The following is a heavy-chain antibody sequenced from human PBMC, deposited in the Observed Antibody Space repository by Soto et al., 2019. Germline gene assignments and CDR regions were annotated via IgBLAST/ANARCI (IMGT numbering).Heavy chain of an antibody. J-gene: IGHJ4*02. V-gene: IGHV1-3*01. CDR1: GYTFTHYA. CDR3: ARSPYSGSYYGPYDY. CDR2: INAGHGTT. Sequence: ASVKVSCKTSGYTFTHYAIHWVRQAPGQSLEWMGWINAGHGTTQYSPKFQGRASITRDTSATTASMELNNLRYEDTAVYFCARSPYSGSYYGPYDYWGQGTLVTVSS. D-gene: IGHD1-26*01.